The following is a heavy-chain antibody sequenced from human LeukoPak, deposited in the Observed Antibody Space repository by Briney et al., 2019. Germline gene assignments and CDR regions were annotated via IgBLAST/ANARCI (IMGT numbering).Heavy chain of an antibody. CDR3: AGRPIKIFGGVIRSRRHWFDP. D-gene: IGHD3-3*01. CDR2: INHSGIT. V-gene: IGHV4-34*01. CDR1: GGSFTDYY. J-gene: IGHJ5*02. Sequence: PSETLSLTCAVYGGSFTDYYWNWIRQPPGKGLEWIGEINHSGITHYNPSLKSRVTISADTSKNQFSLKLNSVTAADTAVYYCAGRPIKIFGGVIRSRRHWFDPWGQGTLVTVSS.